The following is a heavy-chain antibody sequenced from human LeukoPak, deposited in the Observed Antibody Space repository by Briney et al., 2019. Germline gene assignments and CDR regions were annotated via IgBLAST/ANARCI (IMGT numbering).Heavy chain of an antibody. J-gene: IGHJ4*02. CDR1: GYTFTGYY. V-gene: IGHV1-2*06. D-gene: IGHD2-21*02. CDR3: ARVRESGLLFRL. Sequence: ASVKVACKASGYTFTGYYMHWVRQAPGQGLEWMGRINPNSGGTNYAQKFQGRVTMTRDTSISTAYMELSRLRSDDTAVYYCARVRESGLLFRLWGQGTLVTVSS. CDR2: INPNSGGT.